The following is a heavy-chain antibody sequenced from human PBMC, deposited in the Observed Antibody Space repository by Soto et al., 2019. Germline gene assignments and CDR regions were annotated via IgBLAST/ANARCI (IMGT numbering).Heavy chain of an antibody. J-gene: IGHJ6*03. Sequence: GGSLRLSCAASGFTFSSYWMHWVRQAPGKGLVWVSRINSDGSSTSYADPVKGRFTISRDNAKNTLYMQMNSLRAEYTAVYYCARAPRYCSSTSCYGPHYYYYMDVWGKGTTVTVSS. CDR1: GFTFSSYW. V-gene: IGHV3-74*01. CDR2: INSDGSST. CDR3: ARAPRYCSSTSCYGPHYYYYMDV. D-gene: IGHD2-2*01.